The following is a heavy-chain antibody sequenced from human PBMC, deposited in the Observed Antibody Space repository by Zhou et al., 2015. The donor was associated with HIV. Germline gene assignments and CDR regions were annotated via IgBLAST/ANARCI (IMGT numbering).Heavy chain of an antibody. CDR2: INPSDGST. D-gene: IGHD5-18*01. Sequence: QVQLVQSGAEVKKPGASVKVSCKASGYTFTNYYMHWVRQAPGQGLEWMGIINPSDGSTSYPQKFQGRVTMTRDTSTRTVYMELSSLRSEDTAVYYCAAGEGTYGYFWGQGTLVTVSS. CDR1: GYTFTNYY. V-gene: IGHV1-46*01. CDR3: AAGEGTYGYF. J-gene: IGHJ4*02.